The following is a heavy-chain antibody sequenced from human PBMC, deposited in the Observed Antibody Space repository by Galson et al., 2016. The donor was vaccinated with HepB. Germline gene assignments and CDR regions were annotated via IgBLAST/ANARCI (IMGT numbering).Heavy chain of an antibody. V-gene: IGHV3-33*01. D-gene: IGHD2-2*01. J-gene: IGHJ6*02. CDR2: IWHDGGNK. CDR1: GFTFSSYG. CDR3: AGCSSTNCHYYYSLDV. Sequence: SLRLSCAASGFTFSSYGMHWVRQAPGKGLEWVAIIWHDGGNKYYEDSVKGRFTISRDNSNNTLFLQMNSLRAEDTAVYYCAGCSSTNCHYYYSLDVWGQGTTVTVSS.